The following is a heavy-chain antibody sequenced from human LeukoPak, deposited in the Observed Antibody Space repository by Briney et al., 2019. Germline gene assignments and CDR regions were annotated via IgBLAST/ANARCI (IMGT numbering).Heavy chain of an antibody. CDR1: GGSISLYY. Sequence: TSETLSLTCTVSGGSISLYYWSWIRQPPGKGLEWIGYFYDTRSPKYNPSLERRVTISVDMSRNQFSLNLTSVTAADTAVYYCARGRGSLTYCGQGTPATVSS. J-gene: IGHJ4*02. D-gene: IGHD3-10*01. CDR3: ARGRGSLTY. CDR2: FYDTRSP. V-gene: IGHV4-59*01.